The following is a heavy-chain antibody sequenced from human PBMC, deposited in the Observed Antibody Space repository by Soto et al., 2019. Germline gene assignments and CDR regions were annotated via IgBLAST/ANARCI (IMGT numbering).Heavy chain of an antibody. D-gene: IGHD3-3*01. CDR2: IIPIFGTA. CDR3: ARGRAPLGEDFDP. CDR1: GGTFSSYA. J-gene: IGHJ5*02. Sequence: QVQLVQSGAEVKKPGSSVKVSCKASGGTFSSYAISWVRQAPGQGLEWMGGIIPIFGTANYAQKFQGRVTITPDQSTSTPYMELSSLSSADTAVYYCARGRAPLGEDFDPWGQGTLVTVSS. V-gene: IGHV1-69*05.